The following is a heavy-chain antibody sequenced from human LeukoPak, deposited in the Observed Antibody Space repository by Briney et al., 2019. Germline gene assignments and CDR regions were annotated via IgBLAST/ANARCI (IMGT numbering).Heavy chain of an antibody. Sequence: ASVKVSCKASGYTFTGYYMHWVRQAPGQGLEWMGWINPNSGGTNYAQRFQGRVTMTRDTSISTAYMELSRLRSDDTAVYYCARDLRYSSGWSASGMDVWGKGTTVTISS. J-gene: IGHJ6*03. CDR1: GYTFTGYY. CDR2: INPNSGGT. CDR3: ARDLRYSSGWSASGMDV. V-gene: IGHV1-2*02. D-gene: IGHD6-19*01.